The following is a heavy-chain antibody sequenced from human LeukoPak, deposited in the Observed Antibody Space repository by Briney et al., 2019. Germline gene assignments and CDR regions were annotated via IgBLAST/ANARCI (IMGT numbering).Heavy chain of an antibody. J-gene: IGHJ3*02. D-gene: IGHD3-22*01. Sequence: SVKVSCKASGGTFSSYAISWVRQAPGQGLEWMGGIIPIFGTANYAQKFQGRVTITADKSTSTAYMELSSLRSEDTAVYYCASPPDSSGYYDAFDIWSQGTMVTVSS. CDR2: IIPIFGTA. CDR3: ASPPDSSGYYDAFDI. V-gene: IGHV1-69*06. CDR1: GGTFSSYA.